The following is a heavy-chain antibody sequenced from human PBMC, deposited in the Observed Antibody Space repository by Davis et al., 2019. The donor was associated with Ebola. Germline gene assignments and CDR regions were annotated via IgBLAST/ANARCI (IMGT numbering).Heavy chain of an antibody. Sequence: GGSLTLSCAASGFTFSSYAMSWVRQAPGKGLEWVSAISGSGGSTYYADSVKGRFTISRDNAKNSLYLQMNSLGGEDTAMYYCVRGGTLAGTILHYWGQGILVTVSS. CDR1: GFTFSSYA. D-gene: IGHD6-19*01. CDR3: VRGGTLAGTILHY. J-gene: IGHJ4*02. CDR2: ISGSGGST. V-gene: IGHV3-23*01.